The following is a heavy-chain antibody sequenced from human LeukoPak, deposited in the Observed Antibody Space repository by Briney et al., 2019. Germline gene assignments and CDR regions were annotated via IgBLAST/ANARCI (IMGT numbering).Heavy chain of an antibody. Sequence: PGGSLRLSCAASGFTYSSYSMNWVRQAPGKGLEWVSSISSSSSYIYYADSVKGRFTLSRDNAQNSLYLQMNSLRAEDTAVYYCARDTYYYGSGSYSISAEFDYWGQGTLVTVSS. D-gene: IGHD3-10*01. J-gene: IGHJ4*02. CDR1: GFTYSSYS. CDR2: ISSSSSYI. V-gene: IGHV3-21*06. CDR3: ARDTYYYGSGSYSISAEFDY.